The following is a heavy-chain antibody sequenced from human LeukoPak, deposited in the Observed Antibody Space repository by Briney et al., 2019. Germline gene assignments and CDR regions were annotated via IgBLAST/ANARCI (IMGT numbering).Heavy chain of an antibody. J-gene: IGHJ4*02. CDR1: GITFSRSW. CDR3: ARDRGGRTGLDD. Sequence: PVGSLRLSCAASGITFSRSWMSWVRQAPGKGLEWVAFIKEGGSEKYYVDSVKGRFTISRDNAENSLYLQMNSLRAEDTAVYYCARDRGGRTGLDDWGQGTLVTVSS. D-gene: IGHD2-15*01. V-gene: IGHV3-7*04. CDR2: IKEGGSEK.